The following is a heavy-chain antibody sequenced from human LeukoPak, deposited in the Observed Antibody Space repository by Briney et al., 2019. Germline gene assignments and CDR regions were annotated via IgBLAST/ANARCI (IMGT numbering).Heavy chain of an antibody. CDR2: IWYDGSNK. D-gene: IGHD4-23*01. V-gene: IGHV3-33*01. CDR1: GFTFSNYD. Sequence: GRSLRLSCAASGFTFSNYDMHWVRQAPGKGLEWVAVIWYDGSNKYYADSVKGRFTISRDNSKNTLYLQVNSLRAEDTAVYYCARDDYGGKLDIWGQGTVVTVSS. J-gene: IGHJ3*02. CDR3: ARDDYGGKLDI.